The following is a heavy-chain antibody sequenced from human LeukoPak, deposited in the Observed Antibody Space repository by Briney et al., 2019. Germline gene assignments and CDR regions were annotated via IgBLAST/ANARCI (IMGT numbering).Heavy chain of an antibody. Sequence: PGGSLRLSCAASGFTFSSYAMSWVRQAPGKGLEWISYITSRSSPIHYADSVKGRFTISRDNAKSSLYLQMDSLRDEDTAVYYCVRDPHALDFWGQGTLVTVSS. CDR2: ITSRSSPI. V-gene: IGHV3-48*02. J-gene: IGHJ4*02. CDR3: VRDPHALDF. CDR1: GFTFSSYA.